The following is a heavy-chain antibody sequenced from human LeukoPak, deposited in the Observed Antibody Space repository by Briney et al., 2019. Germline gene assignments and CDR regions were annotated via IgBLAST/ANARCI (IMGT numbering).Heavy chain of an antibody. CDR1: GGSFSGYY. V-gene: IGHV4-34*01. Sequence: PSETLPLTCAVYGGSFSGYYWKWIRQPPGKGLEWIGEVNHSGSTNYNPSLKSRVTISVDMSKNQFSLKLTSVTAADTAVYYCASRRQLAQYYYYGMAVWGQGTTVTVSS. CDR2: VNHSGST. J-gene: IGHJ6*02. D-gene: IGHD6-13*01. CDR3: ASRRQLAQYYYYGMAV.